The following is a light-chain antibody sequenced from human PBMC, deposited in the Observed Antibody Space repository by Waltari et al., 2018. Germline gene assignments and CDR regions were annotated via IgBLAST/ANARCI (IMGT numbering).Light chain of an antibody. CDR2: GAS. CDR3: QQYGSSPRT. J-gene: IGKJ1*01. V-gene: IGKV3-20*01. CDR1: QSVSSSY. Sequence: IVLTQSPGTLSLSPGERATLSCRASQSVSSSYLAWYQQKPGQAPRLLIHGASSRATGTPDRFSGSGSGTDFTLTISRVEAEDFAVYYCQQYGSSPRTFGQGTKVEIK.